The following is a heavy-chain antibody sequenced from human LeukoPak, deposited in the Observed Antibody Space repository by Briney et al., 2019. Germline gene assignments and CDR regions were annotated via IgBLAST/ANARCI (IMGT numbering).Heavy chain of an antibody. D-gene: IGHD1-26*01. Sequence: PGGSLRLSCAAPGFTFSSNWMHWVRQAPGKGLVWVSRSNEDGSTTNYADSVKGRFTISRDNAKNMLYLQMNSLTAEDTAVYYCVRDLGGRSGHWGQGTLVTVSS. J-gene: IGHJ4*02. CDR3: VRDLGGRSGH. V-gene: IGHV3-74*01. CDR2: SNEDGSTT. CDR1: GFTFSSNW.